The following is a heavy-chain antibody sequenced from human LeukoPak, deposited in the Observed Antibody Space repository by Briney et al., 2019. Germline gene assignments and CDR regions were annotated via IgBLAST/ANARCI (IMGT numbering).Heavy chain of an antibody. CDR3: ARGVMCDY. CDR2: IKEDGSEK. J-gene: IGHJ4*02. V-gene: IGHV3-7*04. Sequence: PGGSLRLSCAASGFTFSNAWMSWVRQAPGKGLEWVANIKEDGSEKSYVDSVKGRFTISRDNAKNSLYLQMNSLRAEDTAVYYCARGVMCDYWGQGSLVTVSS. CDR1: GFTFSNAW.